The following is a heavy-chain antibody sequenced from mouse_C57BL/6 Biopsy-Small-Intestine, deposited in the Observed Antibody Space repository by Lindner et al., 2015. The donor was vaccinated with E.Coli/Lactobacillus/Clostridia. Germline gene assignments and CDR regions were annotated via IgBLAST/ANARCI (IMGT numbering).Heavy chain of an antibody. Sequence: VQLQESGPELVKTGASVKTSCKASGYTFTDYHINWVKQRPGQGHEWIGWIYPGSGNTKYNEKFKGKATLTVDTSSNTAYMQLSSLTSEDSAVYFCARMGWLLDYWGQGTTLTVSS. D-gene: IGHD2-3*01. CDR1: GYTFTDYH. CDR2: IYPGSGNT. CDR3: ARMGWLLDY. V-gene: IGHV1-84*01. J-gene: IGHJ2*01.